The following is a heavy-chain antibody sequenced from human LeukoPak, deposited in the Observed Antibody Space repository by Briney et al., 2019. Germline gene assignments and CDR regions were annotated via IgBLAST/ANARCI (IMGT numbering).Heavy chain of an antibody. CDR2: IYCTGKT. CDR3: ASRPNGMDV. V-gene: IGHV4-61*01. Sequence: SETLSLTCTVSGDSVSNGNYYWSWLRQPPGKALEWIGYIYCTGKTYYNPSLKSRVTISVDTSKNQFSLKLSSVTAADTAVYYCASRPNGMDVWGQGTTVTVS. CDR1: GDSVSNGNYY. J-gene: IGHJ6*02.